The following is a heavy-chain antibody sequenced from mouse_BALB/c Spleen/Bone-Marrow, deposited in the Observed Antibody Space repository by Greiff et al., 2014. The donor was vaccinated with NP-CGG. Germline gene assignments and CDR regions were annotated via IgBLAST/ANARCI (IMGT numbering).Heavy chain of an antibody. D-gene: IGHD3-1*01. Sequence: VQLQQSGAELVKPGTSVKLSCKASGYNFTSYWINWVKLRPGQGLEWIGDIYPGSGSTNYNEKFKSKATLTVGTSSSTAYMQLSSLASEDSALYYCARFSQLGLLAYWGQGTLVTVSA. CDR3: ARFSQLGLLAY. CDR1: GYNFTSYW. V-gene: IGHV1-55*01. J-gene: IGHJ3*01. CDR2: IYPGSGST.